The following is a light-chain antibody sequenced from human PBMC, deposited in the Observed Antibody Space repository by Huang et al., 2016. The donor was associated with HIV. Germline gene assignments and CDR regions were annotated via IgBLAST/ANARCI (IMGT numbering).Light chain of an antibody. CDR1: QSFSSN. CDR2: GAS. J-gene: IGKJ1*01. CDR3: QQYNNWPRGT. Sequence: EIVMTQSPATLSVSPGERATLSCRASQSFSSNLAWYQQKPVQAPRLLIYGASTRATGIPARFSGSGSGTEFTLTISSLQSEDFAVYYCQQYNNWPRGTFGQGTKVEIK. V-gene: IGKV3-15*01.